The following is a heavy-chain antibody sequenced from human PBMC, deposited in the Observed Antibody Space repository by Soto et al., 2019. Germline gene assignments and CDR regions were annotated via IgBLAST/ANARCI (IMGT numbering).Heavy chain of an antibody. D-gene: IGHD4-17*01. CDR2: IYYSGST. CDR3: ARAVTTRYYYYGMDV. CDR1: GGSISSGGYY. Sequence: PSETLSLTCTVSGGSISSGGYYWSWIRQPPGKGLEWIGYIYYSGSTYYNPSLKSRVTISVDTSKNQFSLKLSSVTAADTAVYYCARAVTTRYYYYGMDVWGQGTTVTVSS. V-gene: IGHV4-30-4*01. J-gene: IGHJ6*02.